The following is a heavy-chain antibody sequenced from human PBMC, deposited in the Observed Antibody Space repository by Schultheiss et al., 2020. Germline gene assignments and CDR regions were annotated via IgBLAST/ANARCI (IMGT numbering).Heavy chain of an antibody. Sequence: GGSLRLSCAASGFIVSNNYMSWVRQAPGKGLEWVGRIKSKTDGGTTDYAAPVKGRFTISRDDSKNTLYLQMNSLKTEDTAVYYCTTEVFYDSSGYTYWGQGNLVTVSS. V-gene: IGHV3-15*01. J-gene: IGHJ4*02. D-gene: IGHD3-22*01. CDR2: IKSKTDGGTT. CDR3: TTEVFYDSSGYTY. CDR1: GFIVSNNY.